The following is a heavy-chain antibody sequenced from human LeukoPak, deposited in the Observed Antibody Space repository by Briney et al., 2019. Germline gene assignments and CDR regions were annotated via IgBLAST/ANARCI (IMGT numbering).Heavy chain of an antibody. Sequence: GGSLRLSCEASGFVFGHSWMSWVRQAPGKGLEWVANINLDGSEINYLDSLTGRLTISRDNAKDSLYLQMNRLRVEDTAMYYCARESGLNYFDPWGQGILVTVSS. V-gene: IGHV3-7*01. CDR2: INLDGSEI. J-gene: IGHJ5*02. D-gene: IGHD1-7*01. CDR3: ARESGLNYFDP. CDR1: GFVFGHSW.